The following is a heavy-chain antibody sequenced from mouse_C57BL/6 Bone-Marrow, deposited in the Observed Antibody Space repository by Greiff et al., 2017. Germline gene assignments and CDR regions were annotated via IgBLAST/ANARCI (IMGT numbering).Heavy chain of an antibody. V-gene: IGHV1-52*01. CDR1: GYTFTSYW. D-gene: IGHD3-2*02. J-gene: IGHJ3*01. CDR2: IDPSDSET. Sequence: VQLQQPGAELVRPGSSVKLSCKASGYTFTSYWMHWVKQRPIQGLEWIGNIDPSDSETHYNQKFKDKATLTVDKSSSTAYMQLSSLTSEDSAVYYCARRGQLRPWFAYWGQGTLVTVSA. CDR3: ARRGQLRPWFAY.